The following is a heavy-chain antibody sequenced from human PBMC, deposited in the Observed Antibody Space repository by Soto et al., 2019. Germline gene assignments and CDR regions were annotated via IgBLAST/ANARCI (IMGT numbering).Heavy chain of an antibody. V-gene: IGHV6-1*01. CDR2: TYYRSKWYY. D-gene: IGHD1-26*01. CDR3: ERGAKYSGRIFDY. J-gene: IGHJ4*01. Sequence: PSQTLSLTCAITGDSVSSNSAGWSWVRQSPSRGLEWLGRTYYRSKWYYEYAVSVRGRITINPDTSKNQYSLQLNSVTPEDTAVYFCERGAKYSGRIFDYWGQGTLVTVSS. CDR1: GDSVSSNSAG.